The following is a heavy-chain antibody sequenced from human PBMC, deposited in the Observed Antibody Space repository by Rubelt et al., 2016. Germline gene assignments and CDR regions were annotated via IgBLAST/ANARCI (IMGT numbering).Heavy chain of an antibody. Sequence: GKGLEWVSVIYSGGSTYYADSVKGRFTISRDNSKNTLYLQMNSLRAEDTAVYYCARGGIGPIVVVTASYYYYGMDVWGQGTTVTVSS. CDR2: IYSGGST. V-gene: IGHV3-53*01. D-gene: IGHD2-21*02. J-gene: IGHJ6*02. CDR3: ARGGIGPIVVVTASYYYYGMDV.